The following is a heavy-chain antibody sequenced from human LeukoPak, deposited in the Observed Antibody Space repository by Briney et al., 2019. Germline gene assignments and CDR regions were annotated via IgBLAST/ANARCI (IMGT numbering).Heavy chain of an antibody. Sequence: PSQTLSLTCTVSGGSISSGDYYWSWIRQPPGKGLEWIGYIFFTGSTNYNSSLKSRVTISVDTSKNQFTLNLRSVTAADTAVYYCARHSREGGSYNGVFDYWGQGALVTVSS. CDR3: ARHSREGGSYNGVFDY. V-gene: IGHV4-61*08. CDR1: GGSISSGDYY. J-gene: IGHJ4*02. D-gene: IGHD1-26*01. CDR2: IFFTGST.